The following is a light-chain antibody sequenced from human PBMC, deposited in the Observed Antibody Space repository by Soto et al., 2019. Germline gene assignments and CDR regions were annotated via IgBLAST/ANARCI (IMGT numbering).Light chain of an antibody. CDR2: EVS. CDR3: CSYTTSATYV. Sequence: QSVLTQPASVSGSPGQSITISCTGTSSDVCNYNRVSWYQQHPGKAPKLMIYEVSYRPSGVSNRFSGSKSGNTASLTISGLQADDETDYYCCSYTTSATYVFGTGTKLTVL. CDR1: SSDVCNYNR. J-gene: IGLJ1*01. V-gene: IGLV2-14*03.